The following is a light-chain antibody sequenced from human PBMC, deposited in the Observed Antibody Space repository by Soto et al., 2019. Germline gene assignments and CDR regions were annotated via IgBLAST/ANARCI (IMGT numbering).Light chain of an antibody. CDR1: SGHSSYI. Sequence: QSVLTQSSSASASLGSSVKLTCTLSSGHSSYIIAWHQQQPGKAPRYLMKLEGRGSYNKGSVVPDRFSGSSSGDDRYLTISHLQFEDEADYYCETWDSNTRVFGGGTKLTVL. CDR3: ETWDSNTRV. V-gene: IGLV4-60*02. CDR2: LEGRGSY. J-gene: IGLJ3*02.